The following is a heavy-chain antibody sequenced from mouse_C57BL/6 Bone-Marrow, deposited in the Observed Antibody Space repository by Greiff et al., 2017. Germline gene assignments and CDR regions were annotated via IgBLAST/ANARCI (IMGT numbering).Heavy chain of an antibody. CDR3: ARRSGLVYFDV. D-gene: IGHD3-3*01. Sequence: VQLQQPGAELVRPGTSVKLSCKASGYTFTSYWMPWVKQRPGQGLEWIGVIDPSDSYTNYNQKFKGKATLTVDTSSSTAYMQLSSLTSEDSAVYYCARRSGLVYFDVWGTGTTVTVSS. J-gene: IGHJ1*03. CDR1: GYTFTSYW. CDR2: IDPSDSYT. V-gene: IGHV1-59*01.